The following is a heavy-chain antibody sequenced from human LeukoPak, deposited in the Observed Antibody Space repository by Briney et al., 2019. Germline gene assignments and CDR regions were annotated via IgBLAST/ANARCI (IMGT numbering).Heavy chain of an antibody. CDR1: GFTVSSNY. CDR2: IYSGGST. J-gene: IGHJ4*02. Sequence: GGSLRLSCAASGFTVSSNYMSWVRQAPGKELEWVSVIYSGGSTYYADSVKGRFTISRDNSKNTLYLQMNSLRAEDTAVYYCARAWGLGYCSGGSCYTDPYYFDYWGQGTLVTVSS. V-gene: IGHV3-53*01. D-gene: IGHD2-15*01. CDR3: ARAWGLGYCSGGSCYTDPYYFDY.